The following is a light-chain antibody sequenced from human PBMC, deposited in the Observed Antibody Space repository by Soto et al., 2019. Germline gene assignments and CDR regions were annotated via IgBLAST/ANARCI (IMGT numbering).Light chain of an antibody. CDR1: QSISSW. V-gene: IGKV1-5*03. J-gene: IGKJ1*01. CDR2: KAS. Sequence: DIQMTQSPSTQSASAGDRVTITCRASQSISSWLAWYQQKPGKVPKLLIYKASSSESGVPSRFSGSGSGTEFTLTISSLQPDDFATYYCQQYNDYPWTFGQGTKVEI. CDR3: QQYNDYPWT.